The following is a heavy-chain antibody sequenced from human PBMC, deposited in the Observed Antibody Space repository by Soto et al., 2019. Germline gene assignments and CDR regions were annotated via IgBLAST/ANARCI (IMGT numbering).Heavy chain of an antibody. V-gene: IGHV4-39*01. D-gene: IGHD1-26*01. CDR2: IYYSGST. J-gene: IGHJ5*02. CDR3: ATQEVGGSYVYTFDP. Sequence: QLHLRESGPGLVKPSETLSLTCTVSCCSITSSSYYWGWIRQPPGKGLEWIGSIYYSGSTYYNPSLKSRVTISVDTSKNQFSLKMSSVTAADTAVYYCATQEVGGSYVYTFDPWGQGTLVTVSS. CDR1: CCSITSSSYY.